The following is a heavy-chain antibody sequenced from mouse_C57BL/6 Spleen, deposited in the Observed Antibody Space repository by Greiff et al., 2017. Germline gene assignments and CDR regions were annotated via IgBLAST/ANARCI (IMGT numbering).Heavy chain of an antibody. V-gene: IGHV3-6*01. CDR3: AREAYYSISNAMDY. CDR1: GYSITSGYY. J-gene: IGHJ4*01. CDR2: ISYDGSN. D-gene: IGHD2-5*01. Sequence: EVKLLESGPGLVKPSQSLSLTCSVTGYSITSGYYWNWIRQFPGNKLEWMGYISYDGSNNYNPSLKNRISITRDTSKNQFFLKLNSLTTEDTATYYCAREAYYSISNAMDYWGQGTSVTVSS.